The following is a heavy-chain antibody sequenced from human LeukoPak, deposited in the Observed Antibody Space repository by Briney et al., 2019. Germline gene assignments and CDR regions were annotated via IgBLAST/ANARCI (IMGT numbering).Heavy chain of an antibody. D-gene: IGHD3-22*01. CDR3: ARHTYYYDSSGYPDAFDI. Sequence: SETLSLTCTVSGGSISSSSYYWGWIRQPPGKGLEWIGSIYYSGSTYYNPSLKSRVTISVDTPKNQFSLKLSSVAAADTAVYYCARHTYYYDSSGYPDAFDIWGQGTMVTVSS. V-gene: IGHV4-39*01. CDR1: GGSISSSSYY. J-gene: IGHJ3*02. CDR2: IYYSGST.